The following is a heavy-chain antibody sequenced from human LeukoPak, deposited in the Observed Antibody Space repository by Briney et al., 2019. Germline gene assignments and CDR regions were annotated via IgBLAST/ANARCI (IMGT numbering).Heavy chain of an antibody. CDR1: GGSISSSSYY. V-gene: IGHV4-39*01. CDR3: ARHRAGILDY. D-gene: IGHD1-14*01. CDR2: IYYSGST. J-gene: IGHJ4*02. Sequence: ASETLSLTCTVSGGSISSSSYYWGWIRQPPGKGLEWVGSIYYSGSTYYNPSLKRRVTISVDTSKHQFPLTLSSVTAADTAVYYCARHRAGILDYWGQGTLVTVSS.